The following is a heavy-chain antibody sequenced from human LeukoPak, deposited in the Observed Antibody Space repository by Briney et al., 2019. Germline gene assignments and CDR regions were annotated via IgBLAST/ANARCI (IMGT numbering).Heavy chain of an antibody. J-gene: IGHJ4*02. CDR1: GFTFRNYW. D-gene: IGHD5-18*01. CDR2: ISYDGSNK. Sequence: PGESLRLSCAASGFTFRNYWMSWVRQAPGKGLEWVAVISYDGSNKYYADSVKGRFTISRDNSKNTLYLQMNSLRAEDTAVYYCAKPLSYGYDYFDYWGQGTLVTVSS. CDR3: AKPLSYGYDYFDY. V-gene: IGHV3-30*18.